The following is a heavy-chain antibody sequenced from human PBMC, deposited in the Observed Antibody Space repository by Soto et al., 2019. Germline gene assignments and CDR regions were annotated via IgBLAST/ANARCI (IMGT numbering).Heavy chain of an antibody. Sequence: GGSLRLSCAASGFSVSSNYMSWVRQAPGKGLEWVSVIFTGGATYSADSVKGRFTISRDNSKNTLYLQMNSLGAEDTAVYYCAKSRLAGRIGFFDYWGQGTLVTVSS. D-gene: IGHD2-15*01. V-gene: IGHV3-53*01. CDR1: GFSVSSNY. J-gene: IGHJ4*02. CDR2: IFTGGAT. CDR3: AKSRLAGRIGFFDY.